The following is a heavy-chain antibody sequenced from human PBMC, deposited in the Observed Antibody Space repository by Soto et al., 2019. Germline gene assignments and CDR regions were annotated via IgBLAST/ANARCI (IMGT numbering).Heavy chain of an antibody. CDR2: INHSGST. V-gene: IGHV4-34*01. Sequence: SETLSLTCAVYGGSFSGYYWSWIRQPPRKGLEWIGEINHSGSTNYNPSLKSRVTISVDTSKNQFSLKLSSVTAADTAVYYCAIGRGSRAPSLCPWGQGTLVNVSS. CDR3: AIGRGSRAPSLCP. J-gene: IGHJ5*02. CDR1: GGSFSGYY. D-gene: IGHD1-26*01.